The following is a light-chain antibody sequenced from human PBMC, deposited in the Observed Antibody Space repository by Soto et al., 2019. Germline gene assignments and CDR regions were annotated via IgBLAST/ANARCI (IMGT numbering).Light chain of an antibody. CDR1: QGISNS. V-gene: IGKV1-16*01. CDR2: DAS. CDR3: RQYKSYPIT. Sequence: DIQMTQSPASLSASVGDRVIITCRATQGISNSLDWFQQKPGEAPKSLIYDASSLQSGVPSRFSGSGSGTDFTLTISSLQPEDFATYYCRQYKSYPITFGQGTRLEIK. J-gene: IGKJ5*01.